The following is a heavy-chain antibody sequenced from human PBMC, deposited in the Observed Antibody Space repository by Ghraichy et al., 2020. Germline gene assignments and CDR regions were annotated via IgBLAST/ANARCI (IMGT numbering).Heavy chain of an antibody. D-gene: IGHD5-24*01. CDR2: ISYDGSNK. CDR1: GFTFSSYA. J-gene: IGHJ4*02. Sequence: GGSLRLSCAASGFTFSSYAMHWVRQAPGKGLEWVAVISYDGSNKYYADSVKGRFTISRDNSKNTLYLQMNSLRAEDTAVYYCARDPRDGYGGYWGQGTLVTVSS. V-gene: IGHV3-30-3*01. CDR3: ARDPRDGYGGY.